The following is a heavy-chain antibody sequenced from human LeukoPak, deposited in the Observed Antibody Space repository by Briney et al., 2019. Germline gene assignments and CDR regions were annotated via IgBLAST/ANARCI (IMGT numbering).Heavy chain of an antibody. CDR3: ARVSVGMATTPIDY. CDR1: GGSISSYY. D-gene: IGHD5-24*01. Sequence: SETLSLTCTVSGGSISSYYWSWIRQPPGKGLEWIGYIYYSGSTYYNPSLKSRVTISVDTSKNQFSLKLSSVTAADTAVYYCARVSVGMATTPIDYWGQGTLVTVSS. CDR2: IYYSGST. J-gene: IGHJ4*02. V-gene: IGHV4-59*08.